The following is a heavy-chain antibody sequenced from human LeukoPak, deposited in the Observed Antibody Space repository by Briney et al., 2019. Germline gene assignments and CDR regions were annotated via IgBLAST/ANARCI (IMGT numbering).Heavy chain of an antibody. J-gene: IGHJ6*02. Sequence: PGGSLRLSCAASGFTFSSYSMNWVRQAPGKGLEWVSSISSSSSYIYYADSVKGRFTISRDNAKNSLYLQMNSLRAEDTAVYYCARDEATVRKYYYGMDVWGQGTTVTVSS. CDR3: ARDEATVRKYYYGMDV. CDR1: GFTFSSYS. V-gene: IGHV3-21*01. D-gene: IGHD4-11*01. CDR2: ISSSSSYI.